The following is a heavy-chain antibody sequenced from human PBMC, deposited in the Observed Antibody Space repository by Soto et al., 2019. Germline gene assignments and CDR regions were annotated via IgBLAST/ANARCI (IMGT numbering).Heavy chain of an antibody. V-gene: IGHV1-18*01. J-gene: IGHJ6*03. CDR1: GYTFTSYG. CDR3: ARGAWLLLSYYYMDV. CDR2: ITAYNGNT. Sequence: ASVKVSCKASGYTFTSYGISSVRQAPGQGHEWMGGITAYNGNTNYAQKFKGRVTMTRNTSMSRAYMELRSLRSEDTAVYFCARGAWLLLSYYYMDVWGKGTTVTVSS. D-gene: IGHD2-15*01.